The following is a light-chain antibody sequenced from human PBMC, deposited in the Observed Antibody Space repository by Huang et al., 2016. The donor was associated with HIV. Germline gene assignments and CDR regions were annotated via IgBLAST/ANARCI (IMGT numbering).Light chain of an antibody. V-gene: IGKV1-9*01. Sequence: IQLTQSPSSLSASVGDRVTITCRASQGISSYLAWYQQKPGKAPELLMYAASTLQSGVPSRFSCSGSGTDFTLTISSLQPEDFATYYCQQLKSYPQTFGQGTKVEIK. CDR3: QQLKSYPQT. CDR2: AAS. CDR1: QGISSY. J-gene: IGKJ1*01.